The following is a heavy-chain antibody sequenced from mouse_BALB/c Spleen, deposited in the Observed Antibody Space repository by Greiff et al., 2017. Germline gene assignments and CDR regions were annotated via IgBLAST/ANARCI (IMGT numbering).Heavy chain of an antibody. Sequence: QVQLQQSGPGLVAPSQSLSITCTVSGFSLTSYGVHWVRQPPGKGLEWLGVIWAGGSTNYNSALMSRLSISKDNSKSQVFLKMNSLQTDDTAMYYCARDLPYYGSSPWFAYWGQGTLVTVSA. CDR2: IWAGGST. V-gene: IGHV2-9*02. D-gene: IGHD1-1*01. J-gene: IGHJ3*01. CDR3: ARDLPYYGSSPWFAY. CDR1: GFSLTSYG.